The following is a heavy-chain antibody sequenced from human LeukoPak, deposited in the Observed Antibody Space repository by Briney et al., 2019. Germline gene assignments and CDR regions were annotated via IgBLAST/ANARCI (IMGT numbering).Heavy chain of an antibody. Sequence: GASVKVSCKASGGTFSSYAISWVRQAPGQGLEWMGGIIPIFGTANYAQKFQGRVTITADESTSTAYMELSSLRSEDTAVYYCARGVDRGWYVPFDPWGQGTLVTVSS. CDR1: GGTFSSYA. CDR2: IIPIFGTA. V-gene: IGHV1-69*13. J-gene: IGHJ5*02. D-gene: IGHD6-19*01. CDR3: ARGVDRGWYVPFDP.